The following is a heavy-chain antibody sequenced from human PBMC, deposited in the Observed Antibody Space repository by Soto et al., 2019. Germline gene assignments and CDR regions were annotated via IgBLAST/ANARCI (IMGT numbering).Heavy chain of an antibody. D-gene: IGHD1-26*01. CDR3: ARVPTGGATLRDGLDY. CDR2: IWYDGNNK. J-gene: IGHJ4*02. Sequence: VGSLRLSCAASGFIFSDYGMHWVRQAPGKGLEWVAIIWYDGNNKYYADSVKGRFTISRDNSKKTLYLQMNSLRAEDTAVYYCARVPTGGATLRDGLDYWGQGTLVTVSP. CDR1: GFIFSDYG. V-gene: IGHV3-33*01.